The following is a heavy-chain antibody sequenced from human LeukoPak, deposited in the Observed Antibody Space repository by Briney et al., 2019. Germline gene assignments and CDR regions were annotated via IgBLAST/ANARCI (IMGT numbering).Heavy chain of an antibody. CDR3: ARLKLGAYFDL. CDR1: GGSTSGDY. Sequence: SETLSLTCTVSGGSTSGDYWSWIRQSPGKGLEWVGYVYNSGDTGKNPSLKSRVTILLDTSKNQCSLKLTSVSAADTAVYYCARLKLGAYFDLWGRGTLVTVSS. CDR2: VYNSGDT. J-gene: IGHJ2*01. V-gene: IGHV4-59*08. D-gene: IGHD3-16*01.